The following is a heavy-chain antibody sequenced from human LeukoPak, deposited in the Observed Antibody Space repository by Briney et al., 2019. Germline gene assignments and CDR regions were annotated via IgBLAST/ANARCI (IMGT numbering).Heavy chain of an antibody. D-gene: IGHD1-26*01. J-gene: IGHJ4*02. CDR1: GFTFSSYA. CDR2: IIGSGGAT. V-gene: IGHV3-23*01. CDR3: ARDGGHPLRSYYRAY. Sequence: GGSLRLSCAASGFTFSSYAMSWVRQAPGKGLEWVSSIIGSGGATFYADSVKGRFTISRDNSKNTVSLQMTSLRVEDTAVYFCARDGGHPLRSYYRAYWGQGTLAIVSS.